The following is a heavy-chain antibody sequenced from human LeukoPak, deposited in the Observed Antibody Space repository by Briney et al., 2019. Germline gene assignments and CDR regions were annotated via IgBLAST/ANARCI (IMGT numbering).Heavy chain of an antibody. V-gene: IGHV3-15*01. CDR1: GFTFSNAW. J-gene: IGHJ4*02. CDR2: VKSKTDGGTT. Sequence: PGGALRLSCAASGFTFSNAWMSGVREAPGKGLEWVGRVKSKTDGGTTDYAAPVKGRFTISRDDLEDTVYLQMNSLKADDTAVYYCTTLGKVHWGQGTLVTVSS. CDR3: TTLGKVH.